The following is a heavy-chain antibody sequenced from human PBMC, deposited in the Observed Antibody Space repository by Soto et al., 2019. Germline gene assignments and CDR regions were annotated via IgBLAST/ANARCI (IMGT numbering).Heavy chain of an antibody. Sequence: GGSLRLSCAASGFTFSSYGMHWVRQAPGKGLEWVAVIWYDGSNKYYADSVKGRFTISRDNSKNTLYLQMNSLRAEDTAVYYCARDRSGSYSRLYYYGMDVWGQGTTVTVSS. CDR3: ARDRSGSYSRLYYYGMDV. CDR2: IWYDGSNK. V-gene: IGHV3-33*01. CDR1: GFTFSSYG. J-gene: IGHJ6*02. D-gene: IGHD1-26*01.